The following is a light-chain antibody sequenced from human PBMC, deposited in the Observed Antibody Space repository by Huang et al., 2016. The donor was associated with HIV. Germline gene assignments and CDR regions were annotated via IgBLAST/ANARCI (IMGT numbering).Light chain of an antibody. CDR1: QTVGSN. Sequence: EIVMTQSPATLSVSPGERATLSCRASQTVGSNIAWYQQKIGQAPRLLIFDASTRATGIPARFSGSESGTVFTLTISSLQSEDFGVYYCHHYNNWPPRGTFGQGTKVEIK. V-gene: IGKV3-15*01. CDR3: HHYNNWPPRGT. J-gene: IGKJ1*01. CDR2: DAS.